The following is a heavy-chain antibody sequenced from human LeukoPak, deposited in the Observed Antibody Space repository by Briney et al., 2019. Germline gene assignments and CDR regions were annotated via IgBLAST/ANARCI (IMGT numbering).Heavy chain of an antibody. D-gene: IGHD6-19*01. CDR3: ARDGDSVAVAGNFDY. CDR1: GFTFSSYW. J-gene: IGHJ4*02. V-gene: IGHV3-74*01. Sequence: GGSLRLSCAASGFTFSSYWMHWVRQTPGKGLVWVSRINSDGSITNYADSVKGRFTISRDNAKNTVYLQMNSLRVEDTAVYYCARDGDSVAVAGNFDYWGQGTLVAVSS. CDR2: INSDGSIT.